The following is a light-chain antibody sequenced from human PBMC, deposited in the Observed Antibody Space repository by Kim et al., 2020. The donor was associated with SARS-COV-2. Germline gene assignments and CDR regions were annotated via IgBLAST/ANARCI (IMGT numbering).Light chain of an antibody. J-gene: IGKJ2*01. CDR3: QQYGSSPPYT. V-gene: IGKV3-20*01. CDR2: GAS. CDR1: RGCGSRY. Sequence: PGRRAPHSCKASRGCGSRYLAWCQQKQSQAPRHLIYGASSRATGIPDRFSGSGSGTDFTLNISGLESEDFAVYYCQQYGSSPPYTFGQGTKLEI.